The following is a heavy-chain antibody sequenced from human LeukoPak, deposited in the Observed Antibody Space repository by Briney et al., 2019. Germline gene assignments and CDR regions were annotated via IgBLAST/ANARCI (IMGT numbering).Heavy chain of an antibody. Sequence: GGSLRLSCAASGFTFDDYTMHWVRQAPGKGLEWVSLISWDGGSTYYADSVKGRFTISRDNAKNSLYLQMNSLRAEDTAVYYCARDLAYYYGSGSYDWGQGTLVTVSS. CDR2: ISWDGGST. CDR1: GFTFDDYT. J-gene: IGHJ4*02. D-gene: IGHD3-10*01. CDR3: ARDLAYYYGSGSYD. V-gene: IGHV3-43*01.